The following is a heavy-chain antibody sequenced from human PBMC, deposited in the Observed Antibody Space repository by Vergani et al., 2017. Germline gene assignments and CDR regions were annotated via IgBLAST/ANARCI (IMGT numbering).Heavy chain of an antibody. V-gene: IGHV1-3*01. CDR2: INAGNGNT. D-gene: IGHD3-3*01. Sequence: QVQLVQSGAEVKKPGASVKVSCKASGYTFTSYAMHLVRQAPGPRLEWMGWINAGNGNTKYSQKFQGRFTITRDTTGGTACMELSSLRSEESAVYYCARGHWSGYLTDYWGQGTLVTVSS. J-gene: IGHJ4*02. CDR1: GYTFTSYA. CDR3: ARGHWSGYLTDY.